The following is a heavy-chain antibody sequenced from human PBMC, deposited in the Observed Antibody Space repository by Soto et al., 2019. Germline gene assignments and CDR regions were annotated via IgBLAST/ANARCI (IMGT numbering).Heavy chain of an antibody. J-gene: IGHJ4*02. Sequence: GGSLRLCCAASGFTFSSYGLLWLRQAPGKGLEWVAVISYDGNNKYYADSVKGRFTISRENSKNTLSLQMNSLRAEDTAVYYCAKDPSGLIVTIDYWRQGTLATVSS. V-gene: IGHV3-30*18. CDR3: AKDPSGLIVTIDY. D-gene: IGHD3-16*02. CDR1: GFTFSSYG. CDR2: ISYDGNNK.